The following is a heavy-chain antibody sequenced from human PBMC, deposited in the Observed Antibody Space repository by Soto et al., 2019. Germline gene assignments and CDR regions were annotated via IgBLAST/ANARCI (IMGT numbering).Heavy chain of an antibody. CDR1: GFTFSIYS. CDR3: SRDPHSRSSPWGDYLAYYGIDV. Sequence: GGSLRLSCAASGFTFSIYSMNLVRQAPGKGLEWVSYISISSSTIYYADSVKGRFTISRDNAKNSLYLQMNSLRDEDTAVYYCSRDPHSRSSPWGDYLAYYGIDVWGQGRTVTVSP. V-gene: IGHV3-48*02. CDR2: ISISSSTI. J-gene: IGHJ6*01. D-gene: IGHD6-6*01.